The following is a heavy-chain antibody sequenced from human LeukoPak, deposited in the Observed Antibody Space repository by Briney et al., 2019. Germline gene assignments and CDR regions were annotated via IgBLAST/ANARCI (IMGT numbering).Heavy chain of an antibody. Sequence: GRSLRLSCAASGFTFSTSGIHWVRQAPGKGLEWVAVISYDGSNKYYADSVKGRFTISRDNSKNTLFLQMNSLGPEDTAVYYCAKARTYYYDSSRYYLDFWGQGTLVTVSS. V-gene: IGHV3-30*18. D-gene: IGHD3-22*01. J-gene: IGHJ4*02. CDR1: GFTFSTSG. CDR3: AKARTYYYDSSRYYLDF. CDR2: ISYDGSNK.